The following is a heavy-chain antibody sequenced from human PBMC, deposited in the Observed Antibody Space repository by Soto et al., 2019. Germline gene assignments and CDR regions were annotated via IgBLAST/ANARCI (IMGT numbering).Heavy chain of an antibody. CDR1: GFTFRNYG. D-gene: IGHD2-2*01. J-gene: IGHJ4*02. Sequence: GGFLRLSCAASGFTFRNYGMHLVRQAPGKGLEWVAVISYDGGNEYHADSVKGRFAISRDNMKATLYLQMNSLTPEDTGVYFCATGACIATTCLPPRPTADNWCQVILAPFSS. CDR2: ISYDGGNE. V-gene: IGHV3-30*03. CDR3: ATGACIATTCLPPRPTADN.